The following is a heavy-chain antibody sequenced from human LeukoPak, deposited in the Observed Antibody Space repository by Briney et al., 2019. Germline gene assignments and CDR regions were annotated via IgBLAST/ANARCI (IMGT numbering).Heavy chain of an antibody. D-gene: IGHD3-10*01. J-gene: IGHJ5*02. V-gene: IGHV3-9*01. CDR1: GFTVTSNY. CDR2: ISWNSGSI. Sequence: GGSLRLSCAASGFTVTSNYMSWVRQAPGKGLEWVSGISWNSGSIGYADSVKGRFTISRDNAKNSLYLQMNSLRAEDTALYYCAKDSYGSGYRGWFDPWGQGTLVTVSS. CDR3: AKDSYGSGYRGWFDP.